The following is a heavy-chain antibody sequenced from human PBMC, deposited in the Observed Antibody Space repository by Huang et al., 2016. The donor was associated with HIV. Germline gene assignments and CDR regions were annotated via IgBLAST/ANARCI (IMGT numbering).Heavy chain of an antibody. V-gene: IGHV4-34*01. CDR3: ARGQQGSRTSGWDEQSHFFYYMDV. J-gene: IGHJ6*03. D-gene: IGHD6-19*01. CDR2: IHRSGIP. Sequence: LLKPSETLSLTCGVFSGSLSNDYWTWIRQFPGKGLEWIGEIHRSGIPNYNPSLASPVNISVDTSKDQLSPKMTSVAATDTAIYYCARGQQGSRTSGWDEQSHFFYYMDVWGEGTSVTVSS. CDR1: SGSLSNDY.